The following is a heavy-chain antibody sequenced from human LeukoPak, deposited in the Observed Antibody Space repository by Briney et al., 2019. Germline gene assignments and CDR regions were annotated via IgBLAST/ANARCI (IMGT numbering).Heavy chain of an antibody. CDR3: AKDSRIVVGPIDY. Sequence: GGSLRLSCAASGFTFDDYAMHWVRQAPGKGLEWVSGISWNSGSIGYADSVKGRFTISRDNAKNSLYLQMDSLRAKDTALYYCAKDSRIVVGPIDYWGQGTLVTVSS. D-gene: IGHD3-22*01. V-gene: IGHV3-9*01. CDR2: ISWNSGSI. CDR1: GFTFDDYA. J-gene: IGHJ4*02.